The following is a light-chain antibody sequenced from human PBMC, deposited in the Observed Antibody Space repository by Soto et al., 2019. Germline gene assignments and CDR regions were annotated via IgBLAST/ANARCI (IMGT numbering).Light chain of an antibody. Sequence: DIVMTQSPLSLPVTPGEPASISCRSSQSLLHSNGYNYLVWYLQKPGQSPHLXIYLSSYRASGVPERFSGSGSGTDFTLKISRVEAEDVGVYYCMQALQTPRTFGLGTKVDIK. J-gene: IGKJ1*01. V-gene: IGKV2-28*01. CDR2: LSS. CDR3: MQALQTPRT. CDR1: QSLLHSNGYNY.